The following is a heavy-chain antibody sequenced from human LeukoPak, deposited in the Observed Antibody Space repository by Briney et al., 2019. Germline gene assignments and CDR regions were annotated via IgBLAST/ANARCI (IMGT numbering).Heavy chain of an antibody. Sequence: PGGSLRLSCAASGFTFSNYAMSWVRQPPGKGLEWIWSIYYSGSTYYNPPLKSRVTISVDTSKNQFSLKLSSVTAADTAVYYCAREYGDYLDYWGQGTLVTVSS. CDR3: AREYGDYLDY. CDR2: IYYSGST. D-gene: IGHD4-17*01. CDR1: GFTFSNYA. J-gene: IGHJ4*02. V-gene: IGHV4-39*07.